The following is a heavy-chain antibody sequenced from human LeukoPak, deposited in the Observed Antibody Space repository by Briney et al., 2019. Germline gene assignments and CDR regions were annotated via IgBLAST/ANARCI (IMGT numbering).Heavy chain of an antibody. J-gene: IGHJ4*02. CDR1: GFTFSSYS. CDR3: AVDITMVRGVNDGY. V-gene: IGHV3-21*01. D-gene: IGHD3-10*01. CDR2: ISSSSSYI. Sequence: GGSLRLSCAASGFTFSSYSMNWVRQAPGKGLEWVSSISSSSSYIYYADSVKGRFTISRDNAKNSLYLQMNSLRAEDTAVYYCAVDITMVRGVNDGYWGQGTLVTVSS.